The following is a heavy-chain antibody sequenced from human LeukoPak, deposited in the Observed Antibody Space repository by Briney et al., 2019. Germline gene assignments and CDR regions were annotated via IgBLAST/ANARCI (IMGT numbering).Heavy chain of an antibody. J-gene: IGHJ3*02. Sequence: PGGSLRLSCAASGFTFSSYSMNWVRQAPGKGLEWVSSISSSSSYIYYADSVKGRFTISRDNAKNSLYLQMNSLRAEDTAVYYCARDRAYYDMALTDAFDIWGQGTMVTVSS. D-gene: IGHD3-22*01. CDR1: GFTFSSYS. V-gene: IGHV3-21*01. CDR3: ARDRAYYDMALTDAFDI. CDR2: ISSSSSYI.